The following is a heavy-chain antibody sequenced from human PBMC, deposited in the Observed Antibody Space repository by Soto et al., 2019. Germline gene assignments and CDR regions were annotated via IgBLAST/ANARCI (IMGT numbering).Heavy chain of an antibody. V-gene: IGHV1-18*01. CDR3: ARDLAAGMIDY. CDR1: GYTFTSYG. J-gene: IGHJ4*02. Sequence: QVQLVQSGAEVKKPGASVKVSCKASGYTFTSYGISWVRQAPGQGLEWMGWISAHNGNTKYAQKGQGRXTXTXXTSTSTAYMELRSLRSDDTAVYYCARDLAAGMIDYWGQGTLVTVSS. D-gene: IGHD6-13*01. CDR2: ISAHNGNT.